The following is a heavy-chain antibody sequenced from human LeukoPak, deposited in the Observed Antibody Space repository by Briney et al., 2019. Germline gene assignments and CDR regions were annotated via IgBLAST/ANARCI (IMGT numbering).Heavy chain of an antibody. CDR2: IKSDGSST. Sequence: PGGSLRLSCAASGFTFSSYWMHWVRQAPGKGLVWVSRIKSDGSSTYYADSVKGRFTISRDNAKNTLYPQMNSLRAEDTAVYYCARSDWFDPWGQGTLVTVSS. V-gene: IGHV3-74*01. CDR1: GFTFSSYW. CDR3: ARSDWFDP. J-gene: IGHJ5*02.